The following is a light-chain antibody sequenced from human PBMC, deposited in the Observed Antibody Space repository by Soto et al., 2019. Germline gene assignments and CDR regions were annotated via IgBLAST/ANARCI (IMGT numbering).Light chain of an antibody. CDR1: FSNIGSNT. V-gene: IGLV1-44*01. Sequence: QAVVTQPPSASEIPGQRVIISCSGSFSNIGSNTVNWYQQLPGTAPQLLIYSNMERPSGVPDRFSGSKSGTSASLAISGLQSEDEADYYCAAWDDSLNAPVFGGGTKVTVL. J-gene: IGLJ3*02. CDR2: SNM. CDR3: AAWDDSLNAPV.